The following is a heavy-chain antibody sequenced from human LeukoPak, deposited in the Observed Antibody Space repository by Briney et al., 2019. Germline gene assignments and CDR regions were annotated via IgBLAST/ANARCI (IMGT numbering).Heavy chain of an antibody. CDR1: GGSISSYY. CDR3: ARQRIVVVPAAFDY. D-gene: IGHD2-2*01. V-gene: IGHV4-59*08. CDR2: IYYSGST. J-gene: IGHJ4*02. Sequence: SETLSLTCTVSGGSISSYYWSWIRQPPGKGLEWIGYIYYSGSTNYNPSLKSRVTISVDTSKNQFSLKLSSVTAADTAVYYCARQRIVVVPAAFDYWGQGTLVTASS.